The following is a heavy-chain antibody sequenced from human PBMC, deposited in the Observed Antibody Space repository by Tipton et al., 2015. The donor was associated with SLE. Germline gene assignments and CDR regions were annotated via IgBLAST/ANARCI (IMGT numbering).Heavy chain of an antibody. CDR3: ASKGESAFDI. D-gene: IGHD3-16*01. Sequence: QLVQSGAEVKKPGATVKISCKVSGYTFTDYYMHWVQQAPGQGLEWMGWISAYNGNRKYAKKVQGRVTMTTDTSTSTAYLELRSLRSDDTAVYYCASKGESAFDIWGQGTMVTVSS. CDR2: ISAYNGNR. CDR1: GYTFTDYY. J-gene: IGHJ3*02. V-gene: IGHV1-18*04.